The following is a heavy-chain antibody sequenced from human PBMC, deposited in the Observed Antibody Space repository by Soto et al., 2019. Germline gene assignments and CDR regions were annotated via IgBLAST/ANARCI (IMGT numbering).Heavy chain of an antibody. CDR2: ISAYNGNT. J-gene: IGHJ4*02. V-gene: IGHV1-18*01. CDR3: TAKSYTLNVDY. D-gene: IGHD3-16*01. Sequence: ASVKVSCKASGYTFTSYGISWVRQAPGQGLEWMGWISAYNGNTNYAQKLQGRVTMTTDTSTSTAYMELNSLKTEDTAVYYCTAKSYTLNVDYWGRGTLVTVSS. CDR1: GYTFTSYG.